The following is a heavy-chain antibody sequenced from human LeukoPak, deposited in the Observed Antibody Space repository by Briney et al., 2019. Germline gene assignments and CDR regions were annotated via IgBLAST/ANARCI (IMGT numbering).Heavy chain of an antibody. V-gene: IGHV1-46*01. CDR1: GYTFTGYY. J-gene: IGHJ4*02. Sequence: ASVKVSCKASGYTFTGYYMHWVRQAPGQGLEWMGVINPSGGSTSYAQKFQGRVTMTRDMSTSTVYMELSSLRSEDTAVYYCARGSGWYQPGGYWGQGTLVTVSS. CDR3: ARGSGWYQPGGY. D-gene: IGHD6-19*01. CDR2: INPSGGST.